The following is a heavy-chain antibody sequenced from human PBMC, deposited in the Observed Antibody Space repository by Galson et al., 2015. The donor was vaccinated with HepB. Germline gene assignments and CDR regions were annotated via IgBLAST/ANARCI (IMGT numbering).Heavy chain of an antibody. Sequence: SVKVSCKASGYSFTQYDISWVRQAPGHGLEWMGWISGYNTKRKYAHNLQGRVTMTTDTSTTTFYIEMRSLRSDDTAMYYCGRAGYSAWDCDHWGQGTLVTVSS. D-gene: IGHD5-12*01. CDR3: GRAGYSAWDCDH. CDR1: GYSFTQYD. J-gene: IGHJ5*02. CDR2: ISGYNTKR. V-gene: IGHV1-18*01.